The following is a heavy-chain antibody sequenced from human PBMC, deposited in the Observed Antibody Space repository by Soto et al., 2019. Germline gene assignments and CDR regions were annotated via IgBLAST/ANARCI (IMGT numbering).Heavy chain of an antibody. CDR3: VRKFES. V-gene: IGHV4-30-4*01. J-gene: IGHJ4*02. Sequence: PSGTLALTCSLSGESINTYVFSWNWIRQPPGEGLEWIGAIYNSGKTYYNPSLKSRVTMSIDTSKNQFSLNLNSLTAADTAVYYCVRKFESWGPGTLVTVSS. CDR1: GESINTYVFS. CDR2: IYNSGKT.